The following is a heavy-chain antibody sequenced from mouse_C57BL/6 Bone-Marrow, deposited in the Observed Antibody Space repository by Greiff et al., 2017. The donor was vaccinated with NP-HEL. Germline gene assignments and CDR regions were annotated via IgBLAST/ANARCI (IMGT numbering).Heavy chain of an antibody. Sequence: VQLKQSGPELVKPGDSVKISCKASGYSFTGYFMNWVMQSHGKSLEWIGRINPYNGDTFYNQKFKGKATLTVDKSSSTAHMELRSLTSEDTAVYYCAKDYYGSSHWYFDVWGTGTTVTVSS. J-gene: IGHJ1*03. CDR3: AKDYYGSSHWYFDV. V-gene: IGHV1-20*01. D-gene: IGHD1-1*01. CDR1: GYSFTGYF. CDR2: INPYNGDT.